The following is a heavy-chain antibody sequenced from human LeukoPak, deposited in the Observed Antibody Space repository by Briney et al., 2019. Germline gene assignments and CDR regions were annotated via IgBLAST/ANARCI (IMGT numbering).Heavy chain of an antibody. CDR2: IYYSGST. V-gene: IGHV4-31*03. CDR3: ARTRSDYYGMDV. Sequence: SETLSLTCTVSGGSISSGGYYWSWIRQHPGKGLEWIGYIYYSGSTYYNPSLKSRVTISVDTSKNRFSLKLSSVTAADTAVYYCARTRSDYYGMDVWGQGTTVTVSS. CDR1: GGSISSGGYY. J-gene: IGHJ6*02.